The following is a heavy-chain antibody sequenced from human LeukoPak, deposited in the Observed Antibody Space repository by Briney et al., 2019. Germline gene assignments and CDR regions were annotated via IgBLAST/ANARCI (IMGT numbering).Heavy chain of an antibody. CDR3: ARGYSSTSWGWFDP. CDR2: INAGNGNT. J-gene: IGHJ5*02. D-gene: IGHD2-2*01. V-gene: IGHV1-3*01. CDR1: GYTFTSYG. Sequence: ASVKVSCKASGYTFTSYGISWVRQAPGQGLEWMGWINAGNGNTKYSQKFQGRVTITRDTSASTAYMELSSLRSEDTAVYYCARGYSSTSWGWFDPWGQGTLVTVSS.